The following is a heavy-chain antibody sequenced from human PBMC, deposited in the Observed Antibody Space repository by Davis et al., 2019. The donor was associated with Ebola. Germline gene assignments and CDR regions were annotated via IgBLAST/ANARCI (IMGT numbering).Heavy chain of an antibody. J-gene: IGHJ4*02. D-gene: IGHD2-8*02. CDR2: ISYDGSNK. Sequence: GGSLRLSCAASGFTFSSYAMHWVRQAPGKGLEWVAVISYDGSNKYYADSVKGRFTISRDNSKNTLYLQMNSLRPEDTAVYYCAKDPLGHTGENGYWGQGTLVTVSS. CDR1: GFTFSSYA. CDR3: AKDPLGHTGENGY. V-gene: IGHV3-30-3*01.